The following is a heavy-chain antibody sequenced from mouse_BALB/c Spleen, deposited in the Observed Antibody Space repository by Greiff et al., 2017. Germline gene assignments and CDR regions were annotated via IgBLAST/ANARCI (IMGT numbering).Heavy chain of an antibody. CDR2: ISSGSSTI. Sequence: EVQLVESGGGLVQPGGSRKLSCAASGFTFSSFGMHWVRQAPEKGLEWVAYISSGSSTIYYADTVKGRFTISRDNPKNTLFLQMTSLRSEDTAMYYCARWDYDHYFDYWGQGTTLTVSS. CDR3: ARWDYDHYFDY. V-gene: IGHV5-17*02. CDR1: GFTFSSFG. D-gene: IGHD2-4*01. J-gene: IGHJ2*01.